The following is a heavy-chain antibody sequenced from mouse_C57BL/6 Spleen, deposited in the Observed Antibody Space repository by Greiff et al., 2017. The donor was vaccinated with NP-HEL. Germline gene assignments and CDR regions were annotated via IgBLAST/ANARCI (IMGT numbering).Heavy chain of an antibody. V-gene: IGHV2-2*01. J-gene: IGHJ4*01. CDR3: ARAYYSNYVDYAMDY. CDR1: GFSLTSYG. D-gene: IGHD2-5*01. CDR2: IWSGGST. Sequence: VHLVESRPGLVQPSQSLSITCTVSGFSLTSYGVHWVRQSPGKGLEWLGVIWSGGSTDYNAAFISRLSISKDNSKSQVFFKMNSLQADDTAIYYCARAYYSNYVDYAMDYWGQGTSVTVSS.